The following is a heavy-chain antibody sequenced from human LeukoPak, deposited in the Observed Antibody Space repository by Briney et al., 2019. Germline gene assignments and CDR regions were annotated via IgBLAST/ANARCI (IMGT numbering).Heavy chain of an antibody. V-gene: IGHV3-21*01. J-gene: IGHJ1*01. CDR1: GFTFSRYW. CDR2: ISSSSTYI. Sequence: GGSLRLSCAASGFTFSRYWVGWVRQAPGKGLEWVSSISSSSTYIYYADSLKGRFTISRDNAKNSLHLQMNSLRAEDTAVYYCARGYSSGLYGAEYFQHWGQGTLVTVSS. D-gene: IGHD6-19*01. CDR3: ARGYSSGLYGAEYFQH.